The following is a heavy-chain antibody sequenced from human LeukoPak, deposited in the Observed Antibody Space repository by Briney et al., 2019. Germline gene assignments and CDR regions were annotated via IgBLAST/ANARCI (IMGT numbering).Heavy chain of an antibody. V-gene: IGHV5-51*01. Sequence: GEPLRISCTASGYNLANSWIGWVRQVPGKGLEWMGDIYPRDSDTRFSPSFLGQVTLSADTSINTAYLQWDSLAAADTAIYYCARPTNPIYTTIDAFHLWGQGTMVTVS. D-gene: IGHD3-16*01. J-gene: IGHJ3*01. CDR2: IYPRDSDT. CDR3: ARPTNPIYTTIDAFHL. CDR1: GYNLANSW.